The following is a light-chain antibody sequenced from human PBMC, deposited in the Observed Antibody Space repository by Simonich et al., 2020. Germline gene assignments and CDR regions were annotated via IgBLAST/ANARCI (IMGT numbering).Light chain of an antibody. CDR3: CSYAGSSTWV. CDR2: EGS. J-gene: IGLJ3*02. Sequence: QSALTQPVSVSGSPGQSITISCTGTSSEVGSYNLVSWYQQHPGKAPKLLIYEGSKRPSGVSNRFSGSKSGNTASLTISGLQAEDEADYYCCSYAGSSTWVFGGGTKLTVL. CDR1: SSEVGSYNL. V-gene: IGLV2-23*01.